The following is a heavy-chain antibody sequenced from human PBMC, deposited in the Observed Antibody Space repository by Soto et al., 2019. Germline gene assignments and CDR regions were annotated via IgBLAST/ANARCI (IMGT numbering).Heavy chain of an antibody. J-gene: IGHJ4*02. CDR3: TRDPPGIGIEY. Sequence: GGSLRLSCAASGFTFSAYWMHWVRQAPGKGLVWVSRINPDGSSTSYADSVRGRFTISRDNAKNTLFLHMISLRDEDTALYYCTRDPPGIGIEYWGQGTLVTVSS. D-gene: IGHD1-1*01. CDR1: GFTFSAYW. CDR2: INPDGSST. V-gene: IGHV3-74*01.